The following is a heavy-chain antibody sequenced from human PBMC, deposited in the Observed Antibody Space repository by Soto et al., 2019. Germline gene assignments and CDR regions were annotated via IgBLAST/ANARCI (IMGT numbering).Heavy chain of an antibody. J-gene: IGHJ4*02. CDR2: IYYTGST. Sequence: SETLSLTCAVSGGSISSADYYWNWIRQPPGKGLEWIGYIYYTGSTYYNPSLKSRVTISLDTSKNQVSLKLSSVTAADTAVYYCASSLYDHDSSGSAGDYWGQGTLVTVS. D-gene: IGHD3-22*01. V-gene: IGHV4-30-4*01. CDR1: GGSISSADYY. CDR3: ASSLYDHDSSGSAGDY.